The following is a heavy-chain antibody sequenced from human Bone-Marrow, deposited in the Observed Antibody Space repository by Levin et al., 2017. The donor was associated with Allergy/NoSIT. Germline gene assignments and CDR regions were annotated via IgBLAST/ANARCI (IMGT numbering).Heavy chain of an antibody. D-gene: IGHD6-13*01. V-gene: IGHV3-21*01. CDR2: ISSSSSYI. CDR1: GFSFSSYN. J-gene: IGHJ4*02. CDR3: ARVGQQLVIGYFDY. Sequence: LSLTCAASGFSFSSYNMNWVRQAPGKGLECVSSISSSSSYIYYADSVKGRFTISRDDAKNSLYLQMNSLRAEDTAVYYCARVGQQLVIGYFDYWGQGTLVTVSS.